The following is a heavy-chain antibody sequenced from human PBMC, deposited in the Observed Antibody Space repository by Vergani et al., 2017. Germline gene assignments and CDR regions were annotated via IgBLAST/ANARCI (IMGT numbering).Heavy chain of an antibody. CDR1: GFTFSSYG. Sequence: QVQLVEPGGGVVQPGRSLRLSCAASGFTFSSYGMHWVRQAPGQGLEWVAVISYDGSNKYYADSVKGLFTISRDNSKNTLYLQMNSLGAEDTAVYYCAKQAWVQLSHFDYWGQGTLVTVSS. CDR2: ISYDGSNK. D-gene: IGHD5-18*01. V-gene: IGHV3-30*18. J-gene: IGHJ4*02. CDR3: AKQAWVQLSHFDY.